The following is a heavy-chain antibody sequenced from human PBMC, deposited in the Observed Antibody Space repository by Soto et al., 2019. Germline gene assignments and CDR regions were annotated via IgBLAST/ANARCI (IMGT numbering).Heavy chain of an antibody. CDR2: ISWDGGST. J-gene: IGHJ4*02. V-gene: IGHV3-43*01. Sequence: EVQLVESGGVVVQPGGSLRLSCAASGFTFDDYTMHWVRQAPGKGLEWVSLISWDGGSTYYADSVKGRFTISRDNSKNSLYLQMNSLRTEDTALYYFAKDIVGYGSGSSPDYWGQGTLVTVSS. D-gene: IGHD3-10*01. CDR1: GFTFDDYT. CDR3: AKDIVGYGSGSSPDY.